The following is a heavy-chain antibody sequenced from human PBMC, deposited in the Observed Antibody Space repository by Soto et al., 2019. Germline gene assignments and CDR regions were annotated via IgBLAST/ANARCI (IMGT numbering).Heavy chain of an antibody. V-gene: IGHV3-23*01. CDR3: AKGSSASRPYYFHF. Sequence: EVPLLESGGGLVQPGGSLRLSCAASGFTFSTYVMSWVRQAPGQGLEWVSAITGSGDNIYYADSVKGRFTISRDNSKNTLYLQMNSLRADDTAVYYCAKGSSASRPYYFHFWGQGTLVTVSS. J-gene: IGHJ4*02. CDR1: GFTFSTYV. D-gene: IGHD3-22*01. CDR2: ITGSGDNI.